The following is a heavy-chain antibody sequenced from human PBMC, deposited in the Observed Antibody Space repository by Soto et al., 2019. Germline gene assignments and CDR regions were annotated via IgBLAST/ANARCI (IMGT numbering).Heavy chain of an antibody. J-gene: IGHJ3*02. CDR3: ARHERITGTTPGAFDI. Sequence: PGQAQTITCKGSAYSFTSYWISWVRQMPGKGLERMGTIDPSDSYTNYSPSVQGHVTIPADKSISTAYLQWSSLKASDTAMYYCARHERITGTTPGAFDIWGQGTVVTVSS. CDR1: AYSFTSYW. D-gene: IGHD1-7*01. V-gene: IGHV5-10-1*01. CDR2: IDPSDSYT.